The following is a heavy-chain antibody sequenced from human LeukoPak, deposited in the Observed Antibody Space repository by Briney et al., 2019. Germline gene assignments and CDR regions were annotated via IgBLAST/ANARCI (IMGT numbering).Heavy chain of an antibody. J-gene: IGHJ4*02. CDR3: ARGRYYDSSGLSFDY. CDR1: GYTFTGYY. Sequence: GASVKVSCKASGYTFTGYYMHWVRQAPGQGLEWMGWINPNSGGTNYAQKFQGRVTMTRDTSISTAYMELSRLRSDDTAVYYCARGRYYDSSGLSFDYWGQGTLVTVSS. V-gene: IGHV1-2*02. CDR2: INPNSGGT. D-gene: IGHD3-22*01.